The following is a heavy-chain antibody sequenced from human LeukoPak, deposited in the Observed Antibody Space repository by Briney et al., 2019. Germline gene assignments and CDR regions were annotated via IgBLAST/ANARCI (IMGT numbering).Heavy chain of an antibody. V-gene: IGHV3-33*01. CDR2: IWYDGSNK. J-gene: IGHJ4*02. Sequence: PGRSLRLSCAASGFTFSSYGMHWVRQAPGNGLEWVAVIWYDGSNKYYADSVKGRFTISRDNSKNTLYLQMNSLRAEDTAVYYCARAADYGGTLDYWGQGTLVTVSS. CDR1: GFTFSSYG. CDR3: ARAADYGGTLDY. D-gene: IGHD4-23*01.